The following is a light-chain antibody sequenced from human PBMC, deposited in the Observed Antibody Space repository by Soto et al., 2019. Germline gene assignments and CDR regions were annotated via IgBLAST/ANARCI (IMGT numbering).Light chain of an antibody. CDR1: SGSIDSNY. V-gene: IGLV6-57*04. CDR3: QSYDTDDNPV. CDR2: END. J-gene: IGLJ2*01. Sequence: NFMLTQPHSVSGSPGRTFTISCTRSSGSIDSNYVQWYQQRPGSAPTTVIFENDQRPSGVPDRFSGSIDSSSNSAFLIISGLETEDEADYYCQSYDTDDNPVFGGGTKLTVL.